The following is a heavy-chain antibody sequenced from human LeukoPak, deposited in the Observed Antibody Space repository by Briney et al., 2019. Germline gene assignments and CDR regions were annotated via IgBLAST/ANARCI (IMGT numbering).Heavy chain of an antibody. J-gene: IGHJ2*01. V-gene: IGHV3-30*04. CDR2: ISYDGRNE. D-gene: IGHD1-1*01. Sequence: GGSLRLSCAASGFAFSTYNMHWVRQAPGKGLEWVAVISYDGRNENHAESVKGRFTISRDNSKNTLYLQMNSLRAEDTAVYYCAKDHGSGSDWYFDLWGRGTLVTVSS. CDR1: GFAFSTYN. CDR3: AKDHGSGSDWYFDL.